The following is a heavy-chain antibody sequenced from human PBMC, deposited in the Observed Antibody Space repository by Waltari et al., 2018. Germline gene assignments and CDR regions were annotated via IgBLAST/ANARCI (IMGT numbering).Heavy chain of an antibody. D-gene: IGHD5-12*01. J-gene: IGHJ4*02. CDR2: IRYDGSNK. CDR1: GFTFSSYG. CDR3: AKGGDGYPGRFDY. V-gene: IGHV3-30*02. Sequence: QVQLVESGGGVVQPGGSLRLSCAASGFTFSSYGMPWFRQAPGKGLEWVAVIRYDGSNKYYADSVKGRFTISRDNSKNTLYLQMNSLRAEDTAVYYCAKGGDGYPGRFDYWGQGTLVTVSS.